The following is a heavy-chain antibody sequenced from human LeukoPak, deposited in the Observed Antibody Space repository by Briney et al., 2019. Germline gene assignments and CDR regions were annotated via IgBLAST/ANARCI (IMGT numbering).Heavy chain of an antibody. D-gene: IGHD3-10*01. CDR2: IIGGAGGT. J-gene: IGHJ4*02. V-gene: IGHV3-23*01. CDR1: GFSFSSHG. Sequence: GGSLRLSCAASGFSFSSHGMSWVRQAPGKGLEWVSGIIGGAGGTYYADSVKGRFTISKDNSKNNLYLQMNSLRGEDTALYFCAKGHGSGSYSHWGQGTLVTVSS. CDR3: AKGHGSGSYSH.